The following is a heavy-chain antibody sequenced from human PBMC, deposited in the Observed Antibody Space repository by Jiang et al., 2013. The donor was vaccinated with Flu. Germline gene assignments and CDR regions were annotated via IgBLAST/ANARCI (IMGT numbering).Heavy chain of an antibody. V-gene: IGHV7-4-1*02. CDR2: TGNP. D-gene: IGHD5-18*01. J-gene: IGHJ6*02. Sequence: TGNPTYAQGFTGRFVFSLDTSVSTAYLQISSLKAEDTAVYYCAREEQLWSYYYYYGMDVWGQGTTVTVSS. CDR3: AREEQLWSYYYYYGMDV.